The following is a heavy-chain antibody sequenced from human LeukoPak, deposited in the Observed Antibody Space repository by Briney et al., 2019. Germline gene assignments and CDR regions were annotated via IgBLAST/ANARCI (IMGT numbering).Heavy chain of an antibody. Sequence: PGGSLRLSCAASGFTFSNYWMSWVRQAPEKGLEWVANIKTDGSEEYYVDSVKGRFTISRDNAKNSLYLQMNSLRAEDTAIYYCARVGYYGSGSNSPFDYWGQGTLLIVSS. CDR3: ARVGYYGSGSNSPFDY. CDR2: IKTDGSEE. CDR1: GFTFSNYW. V-gene: IGHV3-7*04. D-gene: IGHD3-10*01. J-gene: IGHJ4*02.